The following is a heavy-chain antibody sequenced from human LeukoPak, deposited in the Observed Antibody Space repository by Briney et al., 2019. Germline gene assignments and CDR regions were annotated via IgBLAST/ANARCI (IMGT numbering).Heavy chain of an antibody. CDR2: MNPNSGNT. CDR3: ARNYYYYYMDV. J-gene: IGHJ6*03. V-gene: IGHV1-8*02. Sequence: ASVKVSCKASGFTFITYGFGWVRQATGQGLEWMGWMNPNSGNTGYAQKFQGRVTMTRNTSISTAYMELSSLRSEDTAVYYCARNYYYYYMDVWGKGTTVTISS. CDR1: GFTFITYG.